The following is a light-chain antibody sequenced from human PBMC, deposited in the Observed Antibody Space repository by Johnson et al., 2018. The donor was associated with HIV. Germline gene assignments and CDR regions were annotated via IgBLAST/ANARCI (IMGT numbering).Light chain of an antibody. CDR1: SSNIGNNY. Sequence: QYVLTQSPSVSAAPGQKVTISCSGSSSNIGNNYVSWYQQLPGTAPKLLIYDNNKRTSGIPDRFSGSKSGTSATLGITGLQTGDEADYYCGTWDNSLSAVFGTGTKVTVL. CDR3: GTWDNSLSAV. V-gene: IGLV1-51*01. CDR2: DNN. J-gene: IGLJ1*01.